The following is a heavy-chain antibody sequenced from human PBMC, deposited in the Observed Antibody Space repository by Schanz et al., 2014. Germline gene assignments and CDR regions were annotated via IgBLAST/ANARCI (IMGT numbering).Heavy chain of an antibody. CDR1: GYTFTDYY. CDR2: INPNSGGT. D-gene: IGHD6-13*01. J-gene: IGHJ4*02. Sequence: QVQLVQSGAEVKKLGASVKVSCKASGYTFTDYYMHWVRQAPGQGLEWMGRINPNSGGTNYAQKFQGRVTMTRDTSISTAYMEMSRLISDDTAVYYCARDRGIAAADTFDYWGQGTLVTVSS. V-gene: IGHV1-2*06. CDR3: ARDRGIAAADTFDY.